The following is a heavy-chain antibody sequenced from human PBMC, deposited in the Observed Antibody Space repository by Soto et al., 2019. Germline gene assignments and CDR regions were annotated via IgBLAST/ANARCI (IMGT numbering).Heavy chain of an antibody. J-gene: IGHJ4*02. D-gene: IGHD3-3*01. CDR2: ISGSGGST. CDR1: GFTFSSYA. V-gene: IGHV3-23*01. CDR3: AKGPRPPYYDFWSGYYPDY. Sequence: EVQLLESGGGLVQPGGSLRLSCAASGFTFSSYALSWVRQAPGKGLEWVSAISGSGGSTYYADSVKGRFTISRDNSKNTLYLQKNTLTAEDKAVYYCAKGPRPPYYDFWSGYYPDYWGQGTRVTVSS.